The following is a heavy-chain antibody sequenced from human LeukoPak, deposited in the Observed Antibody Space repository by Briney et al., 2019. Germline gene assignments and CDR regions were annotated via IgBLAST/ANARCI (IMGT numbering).Heavy chain of an antibody. CDR1: GGTISSGGYS. CDR2: IYHSGGT. V-gene: IGHV4-30-2*01. CDR3: ASSQFRDYSTIWPHFDY. Sequence: SETLSLTCAVSGGTISSGGYSWSWIRQPPGKGLEWIGDIYHSGGTHYNPSLKSRVAISVDSSDNQFSLRLSSVTAADTAMYYCASSQFRDYSTIWPHFDYWGQGTLVTVSS. D-gene: IGHD6-13*01. J-gene: IGHJ4*02.